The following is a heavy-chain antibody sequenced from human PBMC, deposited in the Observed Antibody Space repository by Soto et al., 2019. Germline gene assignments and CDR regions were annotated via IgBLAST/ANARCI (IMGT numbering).Heavy chain of an antibody. CDR3: TTENRTGILYYYYYYGMDV. J-gene: IGHJ6*02. CDR1: GFTFSNAW. CDR2: IKSKTDGGTT. V-gene: IGHV3-15*07. D-gene: IGHD1-1*01. Sequence: GGSLRLSCAASGFTFSNAWMNWVRQAPGKGLEWVGRIKSKTDGGTTDYAAPVKGRFTISRDDSKNTLYLQMNSLKTEDTAVYYCTTENRTGILYYYYYYGMDVWGQGTTVTVSS.